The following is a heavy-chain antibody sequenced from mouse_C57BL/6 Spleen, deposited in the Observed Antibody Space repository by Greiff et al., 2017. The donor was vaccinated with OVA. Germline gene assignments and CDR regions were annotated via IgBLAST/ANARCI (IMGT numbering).Heavy chain of an antibody. Sequence: EVQLQQSGPELVKPGASVKMSCKASGYTFTDYNMHWVKQSHGQSLEWIGYINPNNGGTSYNQKFKGKATLTVNKSSSTAYMELRSLTSEDSAVYYCAPIYPYYFDYWGQGTTLTVSS. CDR3: APIYPYYFDY. D-gene: IGHD2-1*01. V-gene: IGHV1-22*01. J-gene: IGHJ2*01. CDR2: INPNNGGT. CDR1: GYTFTDYN.